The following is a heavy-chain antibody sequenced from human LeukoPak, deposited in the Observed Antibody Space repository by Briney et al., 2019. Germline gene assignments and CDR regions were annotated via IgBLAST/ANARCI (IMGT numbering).Heavy chain of an antibody. Sequence: SETLSLTCTVSGGSISSSSYYWGWIRQPPGKGLEWIGSIYYSGSTYYNPSLKSQVTISVDTSKNQFSLKLSSVTAADTAVYYCARLDDSSGYYYPTYYFDYWGQGTLVTVSS. CDR3: ARLDDSSGYYYPTYYFDY. J-gene: IGHJ4*02. CDR2: IYYSGST. CDR1: GGSISSSSYY. V-gene: IGHV4-39*01. D-gene: IGHD3-22*01.